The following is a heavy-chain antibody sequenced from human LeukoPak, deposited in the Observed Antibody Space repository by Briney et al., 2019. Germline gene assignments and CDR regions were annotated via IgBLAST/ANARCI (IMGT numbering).Heavy chain of an antibody. V-gene: IGHV3-23*01. CDR3: ASTIAVAGTGPFDY. CDR2: IRGSGGST. CDR1: GFTFSSYA. Sequence: GGSLRLSCAASGFTFSSYAMSWVRQAPGKGLEWVSSIRGSGGSTYYADSVKGRFTISRDNSKNTQYLQMTSLRAEDTAVYYCASTIAVAGTGPFDYWGQGTQVTVSS. D-gene: IGHD6-19*01. J-gene: IGHJ4*02.